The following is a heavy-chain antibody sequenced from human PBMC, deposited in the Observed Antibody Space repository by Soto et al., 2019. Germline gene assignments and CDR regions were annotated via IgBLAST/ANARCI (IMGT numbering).Heavy chain of an antibody. CDR3: AKLNVVVVAAMGY. CDR2: ISGSGGST. D-gene: IGHD2-15*01. Sequence: GGSLRLSCAASGFTFSSYAMSWVRQAPGKGLEWVSAISGSGGSTYYADTVKGRFTISRDNSKNTLYLQMNSLRVEDTAVYYCAKLNVVVVAAMGYWGQGTLVTVSS. V-gene: IGHV3-23*01. J-gene: IGHJ4*02. CDR1: GFTFSSYA.